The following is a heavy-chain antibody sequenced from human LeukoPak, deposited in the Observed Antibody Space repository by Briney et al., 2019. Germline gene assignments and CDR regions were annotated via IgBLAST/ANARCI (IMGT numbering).Heavy chain of an antibody. V-gene: IGHV3-53*01. CDR1: GFIVSSKY. J-gene: IGHJ4*02. CDR3: ARVVSDTNGWYHFDY. Sequence: GGSLRLSCAASGFIVSSKYMGWVRQAPGKGLEWVSSTNSGGSANYADSVKGGCTISRDNSKNTLYLQMNSLRAEDTAVYFCARVVSDTNGWYHFDYWGQGTLVTVSS. CDR2: TNSGGSA. D-gene: IGHD6-19*01.